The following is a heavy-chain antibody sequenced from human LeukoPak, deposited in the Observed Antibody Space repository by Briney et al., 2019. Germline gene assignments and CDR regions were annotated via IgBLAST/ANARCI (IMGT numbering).Heavy chain of an antibody. J-gene: IGHJ4*01. CDR2: IRQDGGEK. CDR3: ARDGTAAGLYFDL. D-gene: IGHD6-13*01. CDR1: GFTLTSYW. Sequence: GGSLRLSCAVSGFTLTSYWMNWVRDARGKGLEWVASIRQDGGEKSYVDSVKGRFTISRDNTKNSLYLQINSLRVEDTAVYYCARDGTAAGLYFDLWGQGTLVTVSS. V-gene: IGHV3-7*01.